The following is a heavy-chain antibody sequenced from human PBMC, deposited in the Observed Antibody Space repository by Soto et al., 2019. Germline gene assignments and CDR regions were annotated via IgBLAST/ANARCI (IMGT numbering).Heavy chain of an antibody. Sequence: GASVKVSSKASGYTFTSYDINWVRQATGQGLEWMGWMNPNSGNTGYAQKFQGRVTMTRNTSISTAYMELSSLRSEDTAVYYGARLNYRLYYYYMDVWGKGTTVTVSS. CDR1: GYTFTSYD. J-gene: IGHJ6*03. CDR3: ARLNYRLYYYYMDV. CDR2: MNPNSGNT. D-gene: IGHD4-4*01. V-gene: IGHV1-8*01.